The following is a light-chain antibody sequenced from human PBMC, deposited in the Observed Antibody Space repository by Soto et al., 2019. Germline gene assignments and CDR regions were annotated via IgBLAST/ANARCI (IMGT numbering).Light chain of an antibody. J-gene: IGKJ2*01. Sequence: DIQMTQSPSSLSACLGHRLPITCQAIHDISNYLNWYQQKPGKAPKLLIYDASNLETGVPSRFSGSGSGTDFTFTISSLQPEAIATYYCHQSDNLPPSYTFGPGTKVDIK. CDR3: HQSDNLPPSYT. V-gene: IGKV1-33*01. CDR1: HDISNY. CDR2: DAS.